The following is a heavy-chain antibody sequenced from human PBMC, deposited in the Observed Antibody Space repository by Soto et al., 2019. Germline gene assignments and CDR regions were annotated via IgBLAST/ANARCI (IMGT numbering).Heavy chain of an antibody. CDR1: GFTFSSYA. V-gene: IGHV3-23*01. CDR3: AKWLLLWFGELFYFGY. J-gene: IGHJ4*02. D-gene: IGHD3-10*01. CDR2: ISGSGGST. Sequence: EVQLLESGGGLVQPGGSLRLSCAASGFTFSSYAMSWVRQAPGKGLEWVSAISGSGGSTYYADSVKGRFTISRDNSKNTLYLQMDSLRAEDTAVYYCAKWLLLWFGELFYFGYWGQGTLVTGFS.